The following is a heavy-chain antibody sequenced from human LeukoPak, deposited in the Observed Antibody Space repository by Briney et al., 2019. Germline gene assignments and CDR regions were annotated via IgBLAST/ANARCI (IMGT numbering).Heavy chain of an antibody. CDR1: GGSISSSSYY. Sequence: SSETLSLTCTVSGGSISSSSYYWGWIRQPPGKGLEWIGSIYYSGSTNYNPSLKSRVTISVDTSKNQFSLKLSSVTAADTAVYYCARGLAYCGGDCLTNWFDPWGQGTLVTVSS. D-gene: IGHD2-21*02. J-gene: IGHJ5*02. CDR3: ARGLAYCGGDCLTNWFDP. CDR2: IYYSGST. V-gene: IGHV4-39*07.